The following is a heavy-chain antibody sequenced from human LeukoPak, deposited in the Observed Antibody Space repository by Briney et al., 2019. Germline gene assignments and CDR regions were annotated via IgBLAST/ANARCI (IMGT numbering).Heavy chain of an antibody. CDR2: IYPGDSDT. V-gene: IGHV5-51*01. CDR3: ARWSYYDSSGYYYNFDY. J-gene: IGHJ4*02. D-gene: IGHD3-22*01. Sequence: GESLKISCKGSGYSFTSYWIGWVRQVPGKGLEWMGSIYPGDSDTRYSPSFQGQVTISADKSISTAYLQWSSLKASDTAMYYCARWSYYDSSGYYYNFDYWGQGTLVTVSS. CDR1: GYSFTSYW.